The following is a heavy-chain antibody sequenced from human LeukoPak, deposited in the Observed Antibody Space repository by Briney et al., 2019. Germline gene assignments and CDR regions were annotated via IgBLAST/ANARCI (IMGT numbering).Heavy chain of an antibody. CDR3: ARNWFDP. CDR2: IYSGGST. CDR1: GFTVSSDY. Sequence: PGGSLGLSCAASGFTVSSDYMSWVRQAPGKGLEWVSVIYSGGSTYYADSVKGRFTISGDKSKNTVYLQMNSLRFEDTAMYYCARNWFDPWGQGTLVTVSS. J-gene: IGHJ5*02. V-gene: IGHV3-53*05.